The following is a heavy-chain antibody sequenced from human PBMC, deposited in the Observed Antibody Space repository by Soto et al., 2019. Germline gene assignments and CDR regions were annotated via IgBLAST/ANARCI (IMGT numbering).Heavy chain of an antibody. CDR3: ARASYGSGSHSITHWSGGMDV. D-gene: IGHD3-10*01. J-gene: IGHJ6*02. Sequence: PSETLSLTCTVSGGSVSSGSYYWSWIRQPPGKGLEWIGYIYYSGSTNYNPSLKSQVTISVDTSKNQFSLKLSSVTAADTAVYYCARASYGSGSHSITHWSGGMDVWGQGNTVTVSS. V-gene: IGHV4-61*01. CDR1: GGSVSSGSYY. CDR2: IYYSGST.